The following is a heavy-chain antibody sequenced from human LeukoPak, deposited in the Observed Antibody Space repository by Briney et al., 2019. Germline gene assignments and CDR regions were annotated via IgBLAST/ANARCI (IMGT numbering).Heavy chain of an antibody. V-gene: IGHV3-21*01. Sequence: GGSLRLSCAASGFTFSSYSMNWVRQAPGKGLEWVSSISSSSSYIYYADSVKGRFTISRDNAENSLYLQMNSLRAEDTAVYYCARDRGGSGCYQHWGQGTLVTVSS. J-gene: IGHJ1*01. CDR1: GFTFSSYS. D-gene: IGHD6-19*01. CDR2: ISSSSSYI. CDR3: ARDRGGSGCYQH.